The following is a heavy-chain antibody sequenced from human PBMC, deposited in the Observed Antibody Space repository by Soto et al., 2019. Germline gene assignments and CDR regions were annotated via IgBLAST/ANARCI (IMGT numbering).Heavy chain of an antibody. J-gene: IGHJ5*02. CDR2: INAGNGNT. V-gene: IGHV1-3*01. D-gene: IGHD5-12*01. CDR1: GYTFSNYP. Sequence: ASVKVSCKASGYTFSNYPMHWVRQAPGQRLEWMGWINAGNGNTKYSQKFQGRVTITSDTSASTAYMELSSLRSEDTAVYYCARDREYGIYGCFDTWGQGTLVTVSS. CDR3: ARDREYGIYGCFDT.